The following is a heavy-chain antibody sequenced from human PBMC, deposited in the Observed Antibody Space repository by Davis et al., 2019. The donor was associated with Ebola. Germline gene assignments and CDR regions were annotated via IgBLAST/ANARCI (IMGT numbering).Heavy chain of an antibody. J-gene: IGHJ5*02. Sequence: GGSLRLSCVGSGFIFEHYAMNWVRQAPGKGLEWVASITWNSNEVAYADSVKGRFIISRDNAKSSLFLQMNSLRPEDTASYYCTKSENYLTWGQGTLVLVSS. CDR2: ITWNSNEV. CDR3: TKSENYLT. D-gene: IGHD1-7*01. CDR1: GFIFEHYA. V-gene: IGHV3-9*01.